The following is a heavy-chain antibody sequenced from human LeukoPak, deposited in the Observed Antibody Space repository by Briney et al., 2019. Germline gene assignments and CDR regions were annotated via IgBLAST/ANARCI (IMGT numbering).Heavy chain of an antibody. D-gene: IGHD6-13*01. CDR2: ISYDGSNK. CDR3: AREVAAAGRGDWFDP. Sequence: GGSLRLSCAASGFTFSSYAMHWVRQAPGKGLEWVAVISYDGSNKYYADSVKGRFTISRDNSRNTLYLQMNSLRAEDTAVYYCAREVAAAGRGDWFDPWGQGTLVTVSS. V-gene: IGHV3-30-3*01. CDR1: GFTFSSYA. J-gene: IGHJ5*02.